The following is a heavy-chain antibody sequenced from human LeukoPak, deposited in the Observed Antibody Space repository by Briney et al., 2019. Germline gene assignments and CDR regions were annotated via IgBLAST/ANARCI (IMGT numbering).Heavy chain of an antibody. CDR2: ISSSGSTI. CDR1: GFTFSSYE. J-gene: IGHJ3*02. D-gene: IGHD1-26*01. V-gene: IGHV3-48*03. CDR3: ARVRVVWDLDDAFDI. Sequence: GGSLRLSCAASGFTFSSYEMNWVRQAPGKGLEWVSYISSSGSTIYYADSVKGRFTISRDNAKSSLYLQMNSLSAEDTALYYCARVRVVWDLDDAFDIWGQGTVVTVSS.